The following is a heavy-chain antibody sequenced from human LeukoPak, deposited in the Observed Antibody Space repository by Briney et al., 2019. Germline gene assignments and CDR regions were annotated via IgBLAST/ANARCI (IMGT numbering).Heavy chain of an antibody. Sequence: GGSLRLSCAASGFTFSDYYMSWIRQAPGKGLEWVSAISGSGGSTYYAASVKGRFTISRDNSKNTLYLQMNSLRAEDTAVYYCAKVEDYYDSSGYYPQYFQHWGQGTLVTVSS. CDR3: AKVEDYYDSSGYYPQYFQH. CDR1: GFTFSDYY. V-gene: IGHV3-23*01. J-gene: IGHJ1*01. D-gene: IGHD3-22*01. CDR2: ISGSGGST.